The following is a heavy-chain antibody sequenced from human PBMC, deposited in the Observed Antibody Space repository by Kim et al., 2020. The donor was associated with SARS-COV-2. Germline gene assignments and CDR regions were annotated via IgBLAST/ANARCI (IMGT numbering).Heavy chain of an antibody. CDR1: GGSISSGGYY. CDR2: INYSGST. D-gene: IGHD2-15*01. J-gene: IGHJ6*02. Sequence: SETLSLTCTVSGGSISSGGYYWSWIRQHPGKGLEWIGYINYSGSTYYNPSLKSRVTMSVDTSKSQVSLNLSSVTAADTAVYYCARSYCSGGSCYNYGLDVWGQGTTVTVSS. V-gene: IGHV4-31*03. CDR3: ARSYCSGGSCYNYGLDV.